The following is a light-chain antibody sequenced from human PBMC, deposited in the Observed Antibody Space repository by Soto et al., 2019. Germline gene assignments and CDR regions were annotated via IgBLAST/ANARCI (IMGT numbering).Light chain of an antibody. Sequence: ALTQPASVSGSPGQSITISCTGTSSDVGTYNLVSWYQQHPGKAPKLMVYEGTKRPSGVSNRFSGSKSGNTASLTISGLQAEDEADYYCCSYVGSSTYVFGTGTKVTVL. CDR1: SSDVGTYNL. J-gene: IGLJ1*01. V-gene: IGLV2-23*01. CDR3: CSYVGSSTYV. CDR2: EGT.